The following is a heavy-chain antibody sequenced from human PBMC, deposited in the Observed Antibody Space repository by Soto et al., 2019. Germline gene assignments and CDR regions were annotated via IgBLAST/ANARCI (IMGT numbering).Heavy chain of an antibody. V-gene: IGHV1-18*04. CDR2: VSPYNGDT. D-gene: IGHD2-2*01. J-gene: IGHJ6*02. CDR1: GYTFPTYG. CDR3: AREVGHMDV. Sequence: SVQFSCKASGYTFPTYGINWVRQAPGQGLEWMGWVSPYNGDTTYAQNFQGRVTMTTDTSTRTAYMELRSLRSDDTAVYYCAREVGHMDVWGQGTTVTVS.